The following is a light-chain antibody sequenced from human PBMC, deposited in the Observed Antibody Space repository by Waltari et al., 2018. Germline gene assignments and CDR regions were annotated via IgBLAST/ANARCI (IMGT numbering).Light chain of an antibody. V-gene: IGKV3-15*01. CDR1: QSVSTN. J-gene: IGKJ2*01. CDR3: QQYNNWPYT. Sequence: EIVMTQSPATLSVPPGERATLPCRASQSVSTNLAWYQQKPGQAPRLLIYGASTRATGIPATVSGSGSGTEFTLTISSLQSEDFAVYYCQQYNNWPYTFGQGTRLEIK. CDR2: GAS.